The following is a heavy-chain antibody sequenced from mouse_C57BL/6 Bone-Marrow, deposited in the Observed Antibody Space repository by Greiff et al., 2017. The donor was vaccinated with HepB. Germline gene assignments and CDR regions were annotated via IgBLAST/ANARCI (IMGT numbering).Heavy chain of an antibody. CDR1: GYSFTGYF. J-gene: IGHJ3*01. D-gene: IGHD2-3*01. V-gene: IGHV1-20*01. CDR2: INPYNGDT. CDR3: SSYDGYPWFAY. Sequence: VQLQQSGPELVKPGDSVKISCKASGYSFTGYFMNWVMQSHGKSLEWIGRINPYNGDTFYNQKFKGKATLTVDKSSSTAHMELRSLTSEDSAVYYCSSYDGYPWFAYWGQGTRVTVSA.